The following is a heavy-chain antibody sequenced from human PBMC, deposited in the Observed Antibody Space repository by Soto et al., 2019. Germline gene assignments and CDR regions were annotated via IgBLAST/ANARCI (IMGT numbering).Heavy chain of an antibody. CDR3: ARKRELVAAAGTHYYYGMDV. Sequence: SVEVSSKASGGPFSSYAISLVRQAPGQGLEWMGGIIPIFGTANYAQKFQGRVTITADESTSTAYMELSSLRSEDTAVCYCARKRELVAAAGTHYYYGMDVWGQGTTVTVSS. CDR2: IIPIFGTA. D-gene: IGHD6-13*01. V-gene: IGHV1-69*13. CDR1: GGPFSSYA. J-gene: IGHJ6*01.